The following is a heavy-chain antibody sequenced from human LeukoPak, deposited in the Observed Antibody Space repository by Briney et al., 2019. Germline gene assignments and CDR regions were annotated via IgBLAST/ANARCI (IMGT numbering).Heavy chain of an antibody. V-gene: IGHV1-46*01. J-gene: IGHJ5*02. Sequence: GASVKVSCKASGYSFTSYYMHWVRQAPGQGLEWMGFINPSGSSAAYAQKFQGRLTMTRDMFTSTDYMELTSLTSDDTAVYYCARDNSVGETAWWFDPWGQRTLVTVSS. CDR3: ARDNSVGETAWWFDP. D-gene: IGHD1-26*01. CDR1: GYSFTSYY. CDR2: INPSGSSA.